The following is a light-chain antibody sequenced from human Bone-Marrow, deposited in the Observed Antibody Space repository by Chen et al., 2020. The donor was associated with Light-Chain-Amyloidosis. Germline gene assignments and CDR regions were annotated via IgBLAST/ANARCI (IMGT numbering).Light chain of an antibody. V-gene: IGLV3-25*03. CDR1: DLPTKY. Sequence: SYELTHPPSVSVSPGQTARITCSGDDLPTKYAYWYQQKPGQAPVLVIHRDTERPSGISERFSGSSSGTTDTLTISGVQAEDEADYHCQSADSSGTYEVIFGEGTKLTV. J-gene: IGLJ2*01. CDR2: RDT. CDR3: QSADSSGTYEVI.